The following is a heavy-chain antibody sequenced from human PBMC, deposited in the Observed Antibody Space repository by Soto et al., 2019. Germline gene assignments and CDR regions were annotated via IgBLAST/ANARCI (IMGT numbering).Heavy chain of an antibody. V-gene: IGHV4-30-4*01. D-gene: IGHD2-8*01. CDR2: IYYSGAT. Sequence: SETLSLTCSVSGGSISRGDFYWSWIRQPPGKGPEWIGYIYYSGATDYNPSLESRVTISVDTSKNQFSLKLNSVNDADTAVYYCARDRGTNGLSFRKFDLWGRGTLVTVSS. J-gene: IGHJ2*01. CDR1: GGSISRGDFY. CDR3: ARDRGTNGLSFRKFDL.